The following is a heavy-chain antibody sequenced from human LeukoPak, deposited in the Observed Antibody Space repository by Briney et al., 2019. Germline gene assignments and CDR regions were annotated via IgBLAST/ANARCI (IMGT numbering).Heavy chain of an antibody. CDR2: ISAYNGNT. Sequence: ASVKVSCKASGYTFTSYGISWVRQAPGQGLEWMGWISAYNGNTNYAQKLQGRVTMTTDTSTSTAYMELRSLRSDDTAVYYCARDYGGSSINGHLDYWGQGTLVTVSS. CDR1: GYTFTSYG. J-gene: IGHJ4*02. D-gene: IGHD2-2*01. CDR3: ARDYGGSSINGHLDY. V-gene: IGHV1-18*01.